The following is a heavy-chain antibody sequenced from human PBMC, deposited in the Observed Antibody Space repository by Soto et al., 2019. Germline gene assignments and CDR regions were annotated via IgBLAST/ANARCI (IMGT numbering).Heavy chain of an antibody. CDR3: ARLPKGSLVTA. D-gene: IGHD2-21*02. Sequence: VQLVESGGGLVSPGGSLTLSCVGSGFRFSDHSMHWVRRAPGTGLQWLSYISSSGDRIHYADSVRGRFTVSRDNAKNSLFLRMNSLRDDDTAMYYCARLPKGSLVTAWGQGPLVTVSS. J-gene: IGHJ4*02. CDR1: GFRFSDHS. V-gene: IGHV3-48*02. CDR2: ISSSGDRI.